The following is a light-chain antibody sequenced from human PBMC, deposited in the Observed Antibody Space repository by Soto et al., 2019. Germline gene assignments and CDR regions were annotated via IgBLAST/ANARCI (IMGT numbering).Light chain of an antibody. CDR3: QQYENLPT. J-gene: IGKJ5*01. CDR1: QNINNY. Sequence: DIQMTQSPSSLSASVGAAVTITCQARQNINNYLNGYQPKPGRAPNLLIYDASNLEAGVPSRFRGSGSGTDFTFTISRLAHEDIATYYCQQYENLPTFGQGTRLEIK. V-gene: IGKV1-33*01. CDR2: DAS.